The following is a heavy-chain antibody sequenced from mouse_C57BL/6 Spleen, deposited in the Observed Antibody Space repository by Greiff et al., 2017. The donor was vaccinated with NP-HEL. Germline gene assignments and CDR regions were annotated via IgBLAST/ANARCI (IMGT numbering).Heavy chain of an antibody. D-gene: IGHD6-1*01. J-gene: IGHJ2*01. CDR3: ANLHPFYFDH. Sequence: ESGPGLVKPSQSLSLTCSVTGYSITSGYYWNWIRQFPGNKLEWMGYISYDGSNNYNPSLKNRISITRDTSKNQFFLKLNSVTTEDTATYYRANLHPFYFDHWGQGTTLTGSS. V-gene: IGHV3-6*01. CDR1: GYSITSGYY. CDR2: ISYDGSN.